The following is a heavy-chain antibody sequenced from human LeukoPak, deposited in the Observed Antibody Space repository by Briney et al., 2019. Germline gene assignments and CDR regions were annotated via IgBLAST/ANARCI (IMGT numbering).Heavy chain of an antibody. D-gene: IGHD3-10*01. CDR2: FYYSGST. CDR1: GGSISSYY. CDR3: ARHAGSALFDY. V-gene: IGHV4-59*08. J-gene: IGHJ4*02. Sequence: SETLSLTCTVSGGSISSYYWSWIRQPPGKELEWIGYFYYSGSTNYNPSLKSRVTISVDTSKNQFSLKLSSVTAADTAVYYCARHAGSALFDYWGQGTLVTVSS.